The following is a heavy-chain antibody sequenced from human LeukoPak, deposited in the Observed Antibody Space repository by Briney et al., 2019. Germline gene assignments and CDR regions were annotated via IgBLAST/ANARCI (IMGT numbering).Heavy chain of an antibody. CDR3: GSAYCSGGTCRNWFDP. Sequence: GASVKVSCRASGYTFTAYYMHWVRQAPGQGLEWMGWINPNSGGTNYAQKFQGRVTMTRVTSISTAYMELNRLTYDDTAVYYCGSAYCSGGTCRNWFDPWGQGTLVTVSS. D-gene: IGHD2-15*01. J-gene: IGHJ5*02. CDR2: INPNSGGT. CDR1: GYTFTAYY. V-gene: IGHV1-2*02.